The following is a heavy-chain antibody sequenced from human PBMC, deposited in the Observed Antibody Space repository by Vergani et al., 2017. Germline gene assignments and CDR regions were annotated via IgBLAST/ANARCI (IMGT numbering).Heavy chain of an antibody. CDR2: INPNSGGT. CDR3: ASHKGYYDSSGFDY. D-gene: IGHD3-22*01. Sequence: QVQLVQSGAEVKKPGASVKVSCKASGYTFTGYYMHWVRQAPGQGLEWMGLINPNSGGTNYAQKFQGRVTMTRETSISTDYMELSRLRSDDTAVYYCASHKGYYDSSGFDYWGQGTLVTVSS. CDR1: GYTFTGYY. J-gene: IGHJ4*02. V-gene: IGHV1-2*02.